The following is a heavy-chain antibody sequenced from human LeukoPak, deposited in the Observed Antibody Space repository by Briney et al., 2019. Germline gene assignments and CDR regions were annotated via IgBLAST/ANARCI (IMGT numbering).Heavy chain of an antibody. J-gene: IGHJ5*02. CDR2: IIPILGIA. D-gene: IGHD4-17*01. CDR3: ARDGFRSYGDYGGFSFDP. V-gene: IGHV1-69*04. CDR1: GGTFSSYA. Sequence: ASVTVSCKASGGTFSSYAISWVRQAPGQGLEWMGRIIPILGIANYAQKFQGRVTITADKSTSTAYMELSSLRSEDTAVYYCARDGFRSYGDYGGFSFDPWGQGTLVTVSS.